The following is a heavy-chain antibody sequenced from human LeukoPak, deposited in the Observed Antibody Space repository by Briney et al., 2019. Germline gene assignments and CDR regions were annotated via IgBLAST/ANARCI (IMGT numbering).Heavy chain of an antibody. Sequence: SETLSLTCTVSGVSISSYYWSWIRQPPGKGLEWIGYIYHRGSTNYHPSLKSRVTISLDTSKNQFSLKLSSVTAADTAVYYCARDRGYSYGWPMDVWGKGTTVTVSS. CDR2: IYHRGST. CDR1: GVSISSYY. J-gene: IGHJ6*03. V-gene: IGHV4-59*01. D-gene: IGHD5-18*01. CDR3: ARDRGYSYGWPMDV.